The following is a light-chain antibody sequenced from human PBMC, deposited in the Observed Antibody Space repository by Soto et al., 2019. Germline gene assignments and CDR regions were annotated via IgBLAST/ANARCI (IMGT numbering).Light chain of an antibody. CDR2: DVT. V-gene: IGLV2-14*01. CDR3: SPYSGSTTHIL. CDR1: SSDIGGYNY. Sequence: QSVLTQPASVSGSPGQSITISCTGSSSDIGGYNYVSWYQQHPGKAPKLIIYDVTYRPSGLSYRFSASKSGSTASLTISGLQPEDEADYCCSPYSGSTTHILFGGGTKLTVL. J-gene: IGLJ2*01.